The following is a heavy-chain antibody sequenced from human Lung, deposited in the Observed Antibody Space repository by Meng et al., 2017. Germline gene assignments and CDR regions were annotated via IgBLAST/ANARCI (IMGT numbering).Heavy chain of an antibody. Sequence: QWQLVQFGAELKKPGASVKGSCKPSGYNFPDYWLHWVRRAPGQGLEWMGRIDPKSGDTHYAQRFQGRVTMTGDTSISTAYMELSGLRSDDTAMYYCARDEDISAAGKLFGDYWGQGTLVTVSS. CDR2: IDPKSGDT. CDR1: GYNFPDYW. J-gene: IGHJ4*02. V-gene: IGHV1-2*06. CDR3: ARDEDISAAGKLFGDY. D-gene: IGHD6-13*01.